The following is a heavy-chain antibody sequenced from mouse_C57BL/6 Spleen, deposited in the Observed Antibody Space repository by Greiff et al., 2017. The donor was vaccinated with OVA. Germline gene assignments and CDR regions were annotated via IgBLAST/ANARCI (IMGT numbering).Heavy chain of an antibody. CDR1: GYTFTSYW. J-gene: IGHJ4*01. Sequence: QVQLQQPGAELVMPGASVKLSCKASGYTFTSYWMHWVKQRPGQGLEWIGELDPSDSYTNYNQKFKGKSTLTVDKSSSTAYMQLSSLTSEDSAVYYCARRLKFITTAPYAMDYWGQGTSVTVSS. CDR2: LDPSDSYT. CDR3: ARRLKFITTAPYAMDY. V-gene: IGHV1-69*01. D-gene: IGHD1-1*01.